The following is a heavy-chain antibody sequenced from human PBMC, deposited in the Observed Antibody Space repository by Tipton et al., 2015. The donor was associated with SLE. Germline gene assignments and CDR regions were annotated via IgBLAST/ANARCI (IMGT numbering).Heavy chain of an antibody. CDR3: ARDPVGGWFDP. V-gene: IGHV4-59*01. CDR1: GGSISSYY. Sequence: LRLSCTVSGGSISSYYRSWIRQPPGKGLEWIGYIYYSGSTNYNPSLKSRVTISVDTSTNQFSLKLSSVTAADTAVYYCARDPVGGWFDPWGQGTLVTVSS. J-gene: IGHJ5*02. CDR2: IYYSGST.